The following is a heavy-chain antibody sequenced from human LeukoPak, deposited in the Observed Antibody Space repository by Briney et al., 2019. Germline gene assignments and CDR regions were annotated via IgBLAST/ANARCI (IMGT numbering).Heavy chain of an antibody. D-gene: IGHD5-18*01. J-gene: IGHJ4*02. CDR3: AKTPRGYTYVPDY. CDR2: ISGSGGST. Sequence: QTGGSLRLSCAASGFTFSSYAMSWVRQAPGKGLEWVSAISGSGGSTYYADSVKGRFTISRDNSKNALYLQMHSLRADDTAVYFCAKTPRGYTYVPDYWGQGTLVTVSS. CDR1: GFTFSSYA. V-gene: IGHV3-23*01.